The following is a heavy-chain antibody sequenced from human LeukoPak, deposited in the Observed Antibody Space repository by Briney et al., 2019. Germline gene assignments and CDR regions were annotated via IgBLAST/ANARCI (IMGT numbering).Heavy chain of an antibody. D-gene: IGHD3-16*02. J-gene: IGHJ4*02. CDR1: GFTVSSNY. Sequence: GGSLRLSCAASGFTVSSNYMSWVRQAPGKGLEWVSVIYSGGSTYYADSVKGRFTISRDNSKNTLYLQMNSLRAEDTAVYYCARGDYDYVWGSYRGNDYWGQGTLVTVSS. CDR3: ARGDYDYVWGSYRGNDY. CDR2: IYSGGST. V-gene: IGHV3-66*01.